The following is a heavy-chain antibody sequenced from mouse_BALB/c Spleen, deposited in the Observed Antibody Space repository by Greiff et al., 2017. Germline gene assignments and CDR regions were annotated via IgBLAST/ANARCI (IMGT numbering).Heavy chain of an antibody. Sequence: QVQLQQSGAELVRPGTSVKVSCKASGYAFTNYLIEWVKQRPGQGLEWIGVINPGSGGTNYNEKFKGKATLTADKSSSTAYMQLSSLTSDDSAVYFCARLTGYDPYWGQGTLVTVSA. CDR3: ARLTGYDPY. CDR2: INPGSGGT. D-gene: IGHD2-14*01. J-gene: IGHJ3*01. CDR1: GYAFTNYL. V-gene: IGHV1-54*01.